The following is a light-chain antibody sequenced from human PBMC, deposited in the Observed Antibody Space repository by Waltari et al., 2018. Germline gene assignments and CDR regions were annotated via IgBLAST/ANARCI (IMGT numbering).Light chain of an antibody. J-gene: IGKJ4*01. V-gene: IGKV1-39*01. CDR3: QQSYSTPT. CDR2: AAS. Sequence: DIQMTQSPSSLSASVGDRVTITCRASQSISSYLNWYQQKPGKAPKLLIYAASSLQSGVPSRFSGSGAGTDYTLTISSLQPEDFATYYCQQSYSTPTFGGGTKGESK. CDR1: QSISSY.